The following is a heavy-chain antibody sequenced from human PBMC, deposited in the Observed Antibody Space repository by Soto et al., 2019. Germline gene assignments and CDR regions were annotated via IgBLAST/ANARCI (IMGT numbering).Heavy chain of an antibody. J-gene: IGHJ4*02. CDR1: GFTFSSYG. CDR3: AKDRPGPSDY. Sequence: GGSLRLSCAASGFTFSSYGMHWVRQAPGKGLEWVAVISYDGSNKYYADSVKGRFTISRDNSKNTLYLQMNSLRAEDTAVYYCAKDRPGPSDYWGQGTLVTVSS. CDR2: ISYDGSNK. D-gene: IGHD1-1*01. V-gene: IGHV3-30*18.